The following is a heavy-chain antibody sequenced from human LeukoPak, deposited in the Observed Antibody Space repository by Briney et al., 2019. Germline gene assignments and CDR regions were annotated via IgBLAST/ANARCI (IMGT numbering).Heavy chain of an antibody. CDR3: ARDFSSSWSPFEY. J-gene: IGHJ4*02. V-gene: IGHV3-30*04. CDR1: GFTFSSYA. CDR2: ISHDGSNK. D-gene: IGHD6-13*01. Sequence: GGSLRLSCAASGFTFSSYAMHCVSPAPGKGVEWVAVISHDGSNKYYADSVKGRFTISRDNSKNTRYLQMNSLRAEDTAVYYCARDFSSSWSPFEYWRQGTLVTVSS.